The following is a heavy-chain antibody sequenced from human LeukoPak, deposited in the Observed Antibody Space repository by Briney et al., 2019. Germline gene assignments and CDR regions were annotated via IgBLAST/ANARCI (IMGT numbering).Heavy chain of an antibody. J-gene: IGHJ4*02. Sequence: ASVKVSCKASGYTFTGYYMHWVRQAPGQGLEWMGRINPNSGDTFYAQKFQGRVTMTRDTSISTAYMELSRLRSDDTAVYYCARVMKATVRTSNFDYWGQGTLVTVSS. V-gene: IGHV1-2*06. CDR3: ARVMKATVRTSNFDY. D-gene: IGHD4-17*01. CDR1: GYTFTGYY. CDR2: INPNSGDT.